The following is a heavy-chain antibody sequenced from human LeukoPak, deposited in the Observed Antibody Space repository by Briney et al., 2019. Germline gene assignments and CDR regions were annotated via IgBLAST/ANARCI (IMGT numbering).Heavy chain of an antibody. Sequence: SVKVSCKASGGTFSSYASSWVRQAPGQGLEWMGRIIPILGIANYAQKFQGRVTITADTSTSTAYMELSSLRSEDTAVYYCAIRAHVVSTGAFDIWGQGTMVTVSS. CDR1: GGTFSSYA. CDR2: IIPILGIA. J-gene: IGHJ3*02. V-gene: IGHV1-69*04. D-gene: IGHD3-22*01. CDR3: AIRAHVVSTGAFDI.